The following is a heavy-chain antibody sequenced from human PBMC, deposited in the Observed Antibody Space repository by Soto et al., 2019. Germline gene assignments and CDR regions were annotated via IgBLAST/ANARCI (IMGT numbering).Heavy chain of an antibody. Sequence: PGESLTICCKDSGYSFTSYWIIWVRQMPGKGLEWMGRMDPSDSYTNYSPSFQGHVTISADKSISTAYLQWSSLKASDTAMYYCARWGGYSSIGTYDYYYGMDVWGQGTPVTVSS. CDR3: ARWGGYSSIGTYDYYYGMDV. D-gene: IGHD5-18*01. CDR1: GYSFTSYW. CDR2: MDPSDSYT. J-gene: IGHJ6*01. V-gene: IGHV5-10-1*01.